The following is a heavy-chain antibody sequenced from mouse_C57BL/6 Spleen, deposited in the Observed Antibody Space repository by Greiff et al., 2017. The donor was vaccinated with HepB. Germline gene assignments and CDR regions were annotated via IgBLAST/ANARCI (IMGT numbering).Heavy chain of an antibody. CDR3: ARNDDFPWFAY. J-gene: IGHJ3*01. D-gene: IGHD2-3*01. Sequence: VQLQQSGAELVRPGASVKLSCKASGYTFTDYYINWVKQRPGQGLEWIARIYPGSGNTYYNEKFKGKATLTAEKSSSTAYMQLSSLTSEDSAVYFCARNDDFPWFAYWGQGTLVTVSA. CDR1: GYTFTDYY. CDR2: IYPGSGNT. V-gene: IGHV1-76*01.